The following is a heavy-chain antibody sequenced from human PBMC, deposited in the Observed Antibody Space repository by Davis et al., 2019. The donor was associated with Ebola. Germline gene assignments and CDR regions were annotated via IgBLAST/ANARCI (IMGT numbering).Heavy chain of an antibody. J-gene: IGHJ6*02. CDR1: GGTFSSYA. CDR3: AARGGPDYYYYYGMDV. V-gene: IGHV1-8*03. Sequence: ASVKVSCKASGGTFSSYAISWVRQAPGQGLEWMGWINPNSGNTNYAQKFQERVTITRDMSTSTAYMELSSLRSEDTAVYYCAARGGPDYYYYYGMDVWGQGTTVTVSS. D-gene: IGHD2-15*01. CDR2: INPNSGNT.